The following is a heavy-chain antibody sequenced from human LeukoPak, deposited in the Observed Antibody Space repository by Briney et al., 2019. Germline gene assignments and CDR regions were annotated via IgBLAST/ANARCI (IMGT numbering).Heavy chain of an antibody. D-gene: IGHD2-2*01. CDR3: ARHGSTIVVVPAAIAVGAFDI. CDR2: IYYSGST. Sequence: SETLSLTCTVSGGSISSYYWSWIRQPPGKGLEWIGFIYYSGSTYYNPSLKSRVTISVDTSKNQFSLKLSSVTAADTAVYYCARHGSTIVVVPAAIAVGAFDIWGQGTMVTVSS. J-gene: IGHJ3*02. CDR1: GGSISSYY. V-gene: IGHV4-59*04.